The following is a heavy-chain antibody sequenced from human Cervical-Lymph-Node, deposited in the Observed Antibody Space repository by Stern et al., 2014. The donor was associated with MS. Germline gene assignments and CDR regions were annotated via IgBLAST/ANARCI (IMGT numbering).Heavy chain of an antibody. CDR3: AAAFGELSYYFDY. D-gene: IGHD3-10*01. J-gene: IGHJ4*02. CDR1: GFTFDNYA. V-gene: IGHV3-9*01. Sequence: MQLVQSGGGLVQPGRSLTLSCAGSGFTFDNYAMHWVRQAPGKGLEWVSGISWNNGRIGYADSVKGRFTISRDNAKNSLYLQMNSLRTEDTAFYYCAAAFGELSYYFDYWGQGTLVTVSS. CDR2: ISWNNGRI.